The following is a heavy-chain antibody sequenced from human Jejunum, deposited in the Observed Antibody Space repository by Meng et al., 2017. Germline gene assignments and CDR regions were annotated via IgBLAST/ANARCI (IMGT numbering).Heavy chain of an antibody. CDR1: GGSSSDSNW. J-gene: IGHJ5*02. V-gene: IGHV4-4*02. CDR3: ARDLLGPAIAASGYFDP. Sequence: QVQLQESGPGLVKPSGTLSLTCAVSGGSSSDSNWWSWVRQPPGKGLEWIGEIYHTGSTNYNPSLKSRVTMSLDKSKNQFFLDLTSVTAADTAVYYCARDLLGPAIAASGYFDPWGQGTLVTVSS. CDR2: IYHTGST. D-gene: IGHD5-12*01.